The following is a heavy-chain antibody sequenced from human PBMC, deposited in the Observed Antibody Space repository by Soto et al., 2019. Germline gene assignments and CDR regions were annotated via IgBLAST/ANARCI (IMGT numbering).Heavy chain of an antibody. V-gene: IGHV1-46*01. Sequence: ASVKVSCKASGYTFTNYYVHWVRQAPGQGPEWMGVINPSGGSTRDAQKFQGRVTMTRDTSTSTVHMELSSLRFDDTAVYYCAAGRGFTVTKSYYSYGMDVWGQGTTVTVSS. D-gene: IGHD4-17*01. CDR1: GYTFTNYY. CDR2: INPSGGST. J-gene: IGHJ6*02. CDR3: AAGRGFTVTKSYYSYGMDV.